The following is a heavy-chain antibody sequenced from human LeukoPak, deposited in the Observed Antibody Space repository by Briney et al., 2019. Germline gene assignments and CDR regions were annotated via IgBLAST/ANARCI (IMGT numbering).Heavy chain of an antibody. CDR2: IYYSGST. CDR3: ARHEGTRTGDEWDFWFDY. Sequence: SETLSLTCTVSGGSISSYYWSWIRQPPGKGLEWIGYIYYSGSTNYNPSLKSRVTISVDTSKNQFSLKLSSVTAAGTAVYYCARHEGTRTGDEWDFWFDYWGQGTLVTVSS. CDR1: GGSISSYY. D-gene: IGHD3-3*01. J-gene: IGHJ4*02. V-gene: IGHV4-59*08.